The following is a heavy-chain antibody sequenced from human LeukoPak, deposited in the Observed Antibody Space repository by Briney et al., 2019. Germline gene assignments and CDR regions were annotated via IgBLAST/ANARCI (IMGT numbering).Heavy chain of an antibody. J-gene: IGHJ6*03. D-gene: IGHD2-21*01. CDR3: ARDGVWWAYMDV. V-gene: IGHV3-74*01. Sequence: GGCLRLSCAASGFPFSSYWMRWVRQAPGKGLVWVLRINSDGSSTSYADSVKGRFTNSRDNAKNTLYLQMDSLRAEDTAVYYCARDGVWWAYMDVWGKGTTVTVSS. CDR2: INSDGSST. CDR1: GFPFSSYW.